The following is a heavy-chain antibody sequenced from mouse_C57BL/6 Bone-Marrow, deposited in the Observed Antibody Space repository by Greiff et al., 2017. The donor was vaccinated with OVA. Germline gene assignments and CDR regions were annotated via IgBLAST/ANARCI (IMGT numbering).Heavy chain of an antibody. CDR2: IHPNSGST. V-gene: IGHV1-64*01. CDR3: WLRRRAAWFAY. CDR1: GYTFTSYW. D-gene: IGHD2-2*01. Sequence: QVQLQQPGAELVKPGASVKLSCKASGYTFTSYWMHWVKQRPGQGLEWIGMIHPNSGSTNYNEKFKGKATLTVDKSSSTAYMQLSSLTSEDYAFDYCWLRRRAAWFAYWGQGTLVTVSA. J-gene: IGHJ3*01.